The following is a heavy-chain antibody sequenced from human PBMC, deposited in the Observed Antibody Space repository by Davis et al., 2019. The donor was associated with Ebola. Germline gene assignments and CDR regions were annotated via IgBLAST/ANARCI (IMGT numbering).Heavy chain of an antibody. Sequence: GGSLRLSCAASGFTFSSYAMSWVRQAPGKGLEWVSAISGSGGSTYYADSVKGRFTISRDNSKNTLYLQMNSLRAEDTAVYYCARDEKSGYDYYYYYGMDVWGQGTTVTVSS. CDR2: ISGSGGST. CDR1: GFTFSSYA. CDR3: ARDEKSGYDYYYYYGMDV. V-gene: IGHV3-23*01. D-gene: IGHD5-12*01. J-gene: IGHJ6*02.